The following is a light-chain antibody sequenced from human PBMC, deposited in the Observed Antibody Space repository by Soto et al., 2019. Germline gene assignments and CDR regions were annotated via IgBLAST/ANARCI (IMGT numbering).Light chain of an antibody. CDR2: AAS. V-gene: IGKV1-16*02. CDR1: QGISNY. Sequence: DIHLTQSPSSLSASVGDRVTITCRASQGISNYLGWFQQKPGKAPKSLIYAASSLHSGVPSKFSGSGSGTDFTLTISSLQPEDVATYYCQKYNSAPRTFGQGTKVDIK. J-gene: IGKJ1*01. CDR3: QKYNSAPRT.